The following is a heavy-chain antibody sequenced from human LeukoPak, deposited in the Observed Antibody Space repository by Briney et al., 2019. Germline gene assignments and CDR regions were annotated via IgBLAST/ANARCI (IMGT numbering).Heavy chain of an antibody. D-gene: IGHD5-24*01. V-gene: IGHV3-66*02. J-gene: IGHJ6*03. CDR1: GFTVSSNY. CDR3: ARDDTISGYYYYYMDV. CDR2: IYSGGST. Sequence: GGSLRLSCAASGFTVSSNYMSWVRRAPGKGLEWVSVIYSGGSTYYADSVKGRFTISRDNSKNTLYLQMNSLRAEDTAVYYCARDDTISGYYYYYMDVWGKGTTVTVSS.